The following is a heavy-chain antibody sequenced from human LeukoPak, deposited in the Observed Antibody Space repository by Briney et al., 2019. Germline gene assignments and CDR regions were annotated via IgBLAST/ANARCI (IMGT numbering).Heavy chain of an antibody. CDR2: ISGSGGST. CDR1: GFTFSSYG. J-gene: IGHJ6*03. V-gene: IGHV3-23*01. CDR3: ARVSPVKDYYYMDV. Sequence: PGGSLRLSCAASGFTFSSYGMSWVRQPPGKGLEWVSAISGSGGSTYYADSVKGRFTISRDNSKNTLYLQMNSLRAEDTAVYYCARVSPVKDYYYMDVWGKGTTVTISS.